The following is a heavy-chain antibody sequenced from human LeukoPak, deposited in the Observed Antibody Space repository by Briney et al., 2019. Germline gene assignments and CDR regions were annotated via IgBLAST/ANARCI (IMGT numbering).Heavy chain of an antibody. CDR1: GFTFDDYA. D-gene: IGHD1-26*01. CDR2: ISWNSGSI. V-gene: IGHV3-9*03. CDR3: AKSTWGQSGSSLYFDY. J-gene: IGHJ4*02. Sequence: GRYLRLSCAASGFTFDDYAMHWVRQAPGKGLEWVSGISWNSGSIDYADSVKGRFTISRDNAKNSLYLQMNSLRPEDMALYYCAKSTWGQSGSSLYFDYWGQGALVTVSS.